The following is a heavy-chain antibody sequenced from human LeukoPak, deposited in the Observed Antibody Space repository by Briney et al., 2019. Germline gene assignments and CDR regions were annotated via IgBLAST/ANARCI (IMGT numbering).Heavy chain of an antibody. D-gene: IGHD5-18*01. CDR2: IYYSGST. Sequence: SETLSLTCTVSGGSISSGDYYWSWIRQPPGKGLEWIGCIYYSGSTYYNPSLKSRVTISVDTSKNQFSLKLSSVTAADTAVYYCAREYDTANGMDVWGQGTTVTVSS. J-gene: IGHJ6*02. V-gene: IGHV4-30-4*01. CDR3: AREYDTANGMDV. CDR1: GGSISSGDYY.